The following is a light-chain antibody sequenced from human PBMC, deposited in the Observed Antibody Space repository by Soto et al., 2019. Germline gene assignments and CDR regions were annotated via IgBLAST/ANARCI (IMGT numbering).Light chain of an antibody. V-gene: IGLV2-14*01. CDR2: AVS. J-gene: IGLJ1*01. CDR3: FSYTTSTAYV. Sequence: QSVLTQPASVSASPGQSITISCTGTSSDIGGYNYVSWYQQQPCKAPKLLIYAVSHRPSSISNRFSTSKSGNTASLTISGLQAEDEADYYCFSYTTSTAYVVGRATKVTVL. CDR1: SSDIGGYNY.